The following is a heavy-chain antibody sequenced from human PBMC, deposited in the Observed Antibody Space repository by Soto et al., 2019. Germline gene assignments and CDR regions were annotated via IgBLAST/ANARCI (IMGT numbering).Heavy chain of an antibody. CDR1: GGTFSSYA. CDR2: IIPIFGTA. D-gene: IGHD6-13*01. J-gene: IGHJ4*02. V-gene: IGHV1-69*06. CDR3: ARSGGGIASRNGVDY. Sequence: QVQLGQSGAEVKKPGSSVKVSCKASGGTFSSYAISWVRQAPGQGLEWMGGIIPIFGTANYAQKFQGRVTMTADKSTSTAYMELGSLRSEDTAVYYCARSGGGIASRNGVDYWGQGTLVTVSS.